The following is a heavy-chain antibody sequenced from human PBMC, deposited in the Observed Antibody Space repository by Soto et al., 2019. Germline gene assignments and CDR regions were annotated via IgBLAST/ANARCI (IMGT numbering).Heavy chain of an antibody. D-gene: IGHD1-20*01. V-gene: IGHV3-7*01. CDR2: IKEDGSKK. Sequence: EVPLVESGGGLVHPGGSLRLSCAASGFTFRTYWMTWVGQTPGKGLEWVANIKEDGSKKHFVDSVKGRFTISRDNAKNLLYLQMNSLRTEDTAVYYCARDGDNWSDFEYWGQGTLVTVPS. J-gene: IGHJ4*02. CDR1: GFTFRTYW. CDR3: ARDGDNWSDFEY.